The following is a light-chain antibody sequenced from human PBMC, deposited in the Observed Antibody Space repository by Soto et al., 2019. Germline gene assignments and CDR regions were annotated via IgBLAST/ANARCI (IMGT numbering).Light chain of an antibody. CDR1: TSNIGAGYG. CDR2: GNS. J-gene: IGLJ2*01. Sequence: QSVLTQPPSVSGAPGQRVTISCTGSTSNIGAGYGVHWYQHLPGTAPKLLMYGNSIRPSGVPDRFSGSKSGTSASLALTGLQADVEAEYCVQFYVSSLPYVVFGGGVK. V-gene: IGLV1-40*01. CDR3: QFYVSSLPYVV.